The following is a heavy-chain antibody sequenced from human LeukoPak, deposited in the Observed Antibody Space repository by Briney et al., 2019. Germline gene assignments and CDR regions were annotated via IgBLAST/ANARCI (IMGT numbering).Heavy chain of an antibody. D-gene: IGHD2-8*01. J-gene: IGHJ6*02. Sequence: GGSLRLSCAASGFTFSSYGMHWVRQAPGKGLEWVAVIWYDGSNKYYADSVKGRFTISRDNSKNTLYLQMNSLRAEDTAVYYCARDYCTNGVCYTYYYGMDVWGQGTTVTVSS. CDR2: IWYDGSNK. CDR1: GFTFSSYG. V-gene: IGHV3-33*08. CDR3: ARDYCTNGVCYTYYYGMDV.